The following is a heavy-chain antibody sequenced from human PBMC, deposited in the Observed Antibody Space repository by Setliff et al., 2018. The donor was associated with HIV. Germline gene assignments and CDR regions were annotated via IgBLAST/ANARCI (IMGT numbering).Heavy chain of an antibody. CDR1: GGTFSSYA. CDR2: IIPIFGTA. V-gene: IGHV1-69*13. CDR3: ARDYNWNYAWFDP. J-gene: IGHJ5*02. Sequence: ASVKVSCKASGGTFSSYAISWVRQAPGQGLEWMGGIIPIFGTANYAQKFQGRVTITADESTSTAYMELSSLRYEDTAVYYCARDYNWNYAWFDPWCQGTLVTVSS. D-gene: IGHD1-1*01.